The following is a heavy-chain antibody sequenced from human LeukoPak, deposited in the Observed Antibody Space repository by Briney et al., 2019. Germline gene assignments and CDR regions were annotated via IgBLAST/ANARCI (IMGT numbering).Heavy chain of an antibody. CDR2: IYYSGST. CDR1: GGSISSYY. D-gene: IGHD3-10*01. V-gene: IGHV4-59*08. CDR3: ARHLYYYAVYDY. Sequence: SETLSLTCTVSGGSISSYYWSWLRQPPGKGLEWIGYIYYSGSTNYNPSLKSRVTISVDTSKNQFSLKLSSVTAADTAVYYCARHLYYYAVYDYWGQGTLVTVSS. J-gene: IGHJ4*02.